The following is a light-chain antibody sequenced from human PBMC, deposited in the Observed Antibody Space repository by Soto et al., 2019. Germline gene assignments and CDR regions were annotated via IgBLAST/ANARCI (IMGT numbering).Light chain of an antibody. CDR2: EGS. CDR1: SSDVGSYNL. V-gene: IGLV2-23*03. J-gene: IGLJ1*01. CDR3: CSYAGSSTFAYV. Sequence: QSALTQPASVSGSPGQSITISCTETSSDVGSYNLVSWYQQHPGKAPKLMIYEGSKRPSGVSNRFSGSKSGNTASLTISGLQAEDEADYYCCSYAGSSTFAYVFGTGTKLTVL.